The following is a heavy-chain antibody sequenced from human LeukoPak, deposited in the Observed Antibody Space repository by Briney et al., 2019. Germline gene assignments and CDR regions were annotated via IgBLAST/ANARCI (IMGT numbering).Heavy chain of an antibody. Sequence: GASVKVSCKASGYTFTDYYMHWVQQAPGKGLEWMGRINTNTGNPTYAQDFTGRFVFSLDTSVSTAYLQSSSLKAEDTAVYYCARHSREDSFDYWGQGTLVTVSS. V-gene: IGHV7-4-1*02. CDR1: GYTFTDYY. CDR2: INTNTGNP. J-gene: IGHJ4*02. D-gene: IGHD1-26*01. CDR3: ARHSREDSFDY.